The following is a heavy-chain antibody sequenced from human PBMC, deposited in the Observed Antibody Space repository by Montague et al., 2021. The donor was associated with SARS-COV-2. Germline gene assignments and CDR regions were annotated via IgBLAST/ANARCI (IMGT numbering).Heavy chain of an antibody. CDR3: AGLKRYFDSSGPPSAFDF. D-gene: IGHD3-22*01. J-gene: IGHJ3*01. CDR2: IYYTGNT. Sequence: SETLSLTCTVSGGSITNNIDYWAWIRQPPGKGLEWIGSIYYTGNTYYNPSLKSRVTISVVTSKNHFTLKLSSVTAAETAVYYCAGLKRYFDSSGPPSAFDFWGQGTKVTVSS. CDR1: GGSITNNIDY. V-gene: IGHV4-39*02.